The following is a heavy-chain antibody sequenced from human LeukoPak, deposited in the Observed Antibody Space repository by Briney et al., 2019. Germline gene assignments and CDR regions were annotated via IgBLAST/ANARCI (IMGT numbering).Heavy chain of an antibody. Sequence: SETLSLTCAVYGGSFSTYYWNWIRQSPGKGLEWIGEINHSGSTNSNPSLKSRVTILIDTAKNQFSLKLSSVTAADTAVYYCARFPCSGDSCYSGIRAFDIWGQGTMVIVSS. V-gene: IGHV4-34*01. J-gene: IGHJ3*02. D-gene: IGHD2-15*01. CDR2: INHSGST. CDR3: ARFPCSGDSCYSGIRAFDI. CDR1: GGSFSTYY.